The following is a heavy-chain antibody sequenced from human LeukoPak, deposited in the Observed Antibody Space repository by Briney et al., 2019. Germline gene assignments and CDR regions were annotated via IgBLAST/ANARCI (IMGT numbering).Heavy chain of an antibody. D-gene: IGHD4-23*01. Sequence: ASVKVSCKASGGTFSSYAISWVRQAPGQGLVWMGGIIPIFVTANYAQKFQGRVTITADESTSTAYMELSSLRSEDTAVYYCARERDTVVTRIGYYYYGMDVWGQGTTVTVSS. J-gene: IGHJ6*02. CDR3: ARERDTVVTRIGYYYYGMDV. V-gene: IGHV1-69*01. CDR1: GGTFSSYA. CDR2: IIPIFVTA.